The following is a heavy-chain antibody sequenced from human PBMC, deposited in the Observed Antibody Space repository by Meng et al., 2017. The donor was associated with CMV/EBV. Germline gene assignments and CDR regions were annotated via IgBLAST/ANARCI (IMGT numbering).Heavy chain of an antibody. V-gene: IGHV3-49*04. CDR3: TRDITMVRGVIGRGMDV. D-gene: IGHD3-10*01. J-gene: IGHJ6*02. Sequence: GGSLSLSCTASGFTFGDYAMSWVRQAPGKGLEWVGFIRSKAYGGTTEYAASVKGRFTISRDDSKSIAYLQMNSLKTEDTAVYYCTRDITMVRGVIGRGMDVWGQGTTVTVSS. CDR1: GFTFGDYA. CDR2: IRSKAYGGTT.